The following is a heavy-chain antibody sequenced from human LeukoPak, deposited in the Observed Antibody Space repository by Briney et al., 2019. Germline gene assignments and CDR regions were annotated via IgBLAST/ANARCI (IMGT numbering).Heavy chain of an antibody. V-gene: IGHV3-48*03. CDR3: AELGITMIGGV. CDR2: ISSSGSTI. CDR1: VFTFSSYE. J-gene: IGHJ6*04. Sequence: GGSLRLSCAASVFTFSSYEMGWVRQAPGKGLEWVSYISSSGSTIYYADSVKGRFTISRDNAKNSLYLQMNSLRAEDTAVYYCAELGITMIGGVWGKGTTVTISS. D-gene: IGHD3-10*02.